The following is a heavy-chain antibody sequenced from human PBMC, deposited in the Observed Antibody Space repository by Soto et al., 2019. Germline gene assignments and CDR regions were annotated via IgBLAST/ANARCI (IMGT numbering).Heavy chain of an antibody. CDR1: GFTFSSYS. D-gene: IGHD3-10*01. CDR3: AREGERFPPFGPFDY. V-gene: IGHV3-48*02. J-gene: IGHJ4*02. CDR2: ISSSSSTI. Sequence: PGGSLRLSCAASGFTFSSYSMNWVRQAPGKGLEWVSYISSSSSTIYYADSVKGRFTISRDNAKNSLYLQMNSLRDEDTAVYYCAREGERFPPFGPFDYWGQGTLVTVSS.